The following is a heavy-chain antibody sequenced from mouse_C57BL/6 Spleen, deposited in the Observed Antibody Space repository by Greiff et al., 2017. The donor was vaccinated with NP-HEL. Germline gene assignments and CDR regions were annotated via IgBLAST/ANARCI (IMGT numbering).Heavy chain of an antibody. Sequence: VQLQQPGAELVKPGASVKLSCKASGYTFTSYWMQWVKPRPGQGLEWIGEIDPSDSYTNYNQKFKGKATLTVDTSSSTAYMQLSSLTSEDSAVYYCARKRGYPYYFDYWGQGTTLTVSS. CDR2: IDPSDSYT. D-gene: IGHD2-2*01. J-gene: IGHJ2*01. V-gene: IGHV1-50*01. CDR1: GYTFTSYW. CDR3: ARKRGYPYYFDY.